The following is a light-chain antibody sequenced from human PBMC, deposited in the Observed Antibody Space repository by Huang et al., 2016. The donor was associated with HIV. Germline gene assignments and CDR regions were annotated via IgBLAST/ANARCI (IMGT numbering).Light chain of an antibody. CDR3: QQRSTWPPAVT. Sequence: EIVLTQSPATLSLSPGERATLSCRARQSVSSYLAWYQQKPGQAPRLLIYDASNRATGSPARFSGSGSGTDFTLTISSLEPEDFAVYYCQQRSTWPPAVTFGGGTKVEIK. V-gene: IGKV3-11*01. J-gene: IGKJ4*01. CDR2: DAS. CDR1: QSVSSY.